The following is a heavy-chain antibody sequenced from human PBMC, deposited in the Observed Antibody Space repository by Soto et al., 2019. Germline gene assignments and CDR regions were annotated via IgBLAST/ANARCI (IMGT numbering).Heavy chain of an antibody. CDR2: LNAGGGVT. V-gene: IGHV3-23*01. CDR1: GFTFGRYA. D-gene: IGHD6-19*01. J-gene: IGHJ4*02. CDR3: AKAHPVYGSTWFFFDC. Sequence: EVQLLESGGGVVKPGGSLRLSCAASGFTFGRYAMRWVRQAPGKGLEWVSGLNAGGGVTDYADSVKGRFTVSRDNSKNTLYLQMSNLRVEDTAVYYCAKAHPVYGSTWFFFDCWGQGTLVTVSS.